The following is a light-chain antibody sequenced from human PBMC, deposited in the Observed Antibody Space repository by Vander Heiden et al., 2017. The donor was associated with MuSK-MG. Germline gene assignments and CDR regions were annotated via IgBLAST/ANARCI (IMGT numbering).Light chain of an antibody. CDR3: SSYTSSSTFVV. V-gene: IGLV2-18*02. J-gene: IGLJ2*01. Sequence: PDRFSGSKSGNTASLTISGLQAEDEADYYCSSYTSSSTFVVFGGGTKLTVL.